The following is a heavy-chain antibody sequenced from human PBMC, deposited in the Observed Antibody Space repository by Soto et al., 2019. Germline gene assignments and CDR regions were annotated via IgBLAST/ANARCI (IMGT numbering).Heavy chain of an antibody. CDR1: GFTFSNYA. V-gene: IGHV3-23*01. D-gene: IGHD6-13*01. J-gene: IGHJ4*02. CDR3: AKEYSTCFDY. Sequence: PGGSLRLSCAASGFTFSNYAMNWVRQAPGKGLEWVSAISAGGSNTDYADSVKGRFTISSDNSKNTLYLQMNSLRAEDTAVYYCAKEYSTCFDYWGQGTLVTVSS. CDR2: ISAGGSNT.